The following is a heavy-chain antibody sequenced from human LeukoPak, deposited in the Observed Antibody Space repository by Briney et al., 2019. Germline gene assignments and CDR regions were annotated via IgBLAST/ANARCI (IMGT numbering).Heavy chain of an antibody. D-gene: IGHD6-19*01. CDR1: GGSFSGYY. Sequence: TETLSLTCAVYGGSFSGYYWSWIRQPPGKGLEWIGEINHSGSTNYNPSLKSRVTISVDTSKNQFSLKLSSVTAADTAVYYCARGPYSSGWYEARKYYFDYWGQGTLVTVSS. CDR2: INHSGST. J-gene: IGHJ4*02. CDR3: ARGPYSSGWYEARKYYFDY. V-gene: IGHV4-34*01.